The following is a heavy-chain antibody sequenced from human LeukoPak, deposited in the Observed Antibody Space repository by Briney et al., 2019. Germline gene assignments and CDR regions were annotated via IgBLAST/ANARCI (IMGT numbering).Heavy chain of an antibody. D-gene: IGHD2-15*01. CDR1: GFTFSSYA. Sequence: PGGSLGLSCAASGFTFSSYAMNWVRQAPGTRLEWVSSITGGGESTYHADSVKGRFTISRDNSKNTVSLQMNSLRAEDTAVYYCAKGERVYCSASTCYPFDYWGQGILVSVSS. V-gene: IGHV3-23*01. CDR2: ITGGGEST. CDR3: AKGERVYCSASTCYPFDY. J-gene: IGHJ4*02.